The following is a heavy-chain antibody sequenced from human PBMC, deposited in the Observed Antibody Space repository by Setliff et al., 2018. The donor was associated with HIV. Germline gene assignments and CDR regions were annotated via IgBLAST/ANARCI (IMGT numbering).Heavy chain of an antibody. Sequence: SETLSLTCDVYGGSFRGYYWSWIRQSPGKGLEWIAEINDSGTTTSNPSLKSRVTISLDTPKNQFSLKLNSVTAADTAVYNCARSTWTRFGGALTQLWPQRGAFDIWGQGTKVTVSS. V-gene: IGHV4-34*01. D-gene: IGHD5-18*01. J-gene: IGHJ3*02. CDR1: GGSFRGYY. CDR3: ARSTWTRFGGALTQLWPQRGAFDI. CDR2: INDSGTT.